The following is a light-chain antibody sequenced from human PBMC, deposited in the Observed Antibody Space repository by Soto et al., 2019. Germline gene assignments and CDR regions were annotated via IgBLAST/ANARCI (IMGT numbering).Light chain of an antibody. CDR2: DVS. CDR1: SSDVGTYNY. CDR3: CSYAGSYIFV. Sequence: QSALIQPRSVSRSPGQSVTISCTGTSSDVGTYNYVSWYRQHPGKAPKLMISDVSKRPSGVPDRFSGSKSDNTASLTISGLQAEDEGDYYCCSYAGSYIFVFGTGTRSPS. J-gene: IGLJ1*01. V-gene: IGLV2-11*01.